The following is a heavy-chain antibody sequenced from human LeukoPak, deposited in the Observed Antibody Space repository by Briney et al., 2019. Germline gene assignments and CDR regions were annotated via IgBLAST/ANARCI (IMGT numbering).Heavy chain of an antibody. V-gene: IGHV4-59*01. CDR2: IHYSGST. D-gene: IGHD3-10*01. Sequence: SETLSLTCTVSGGSISSYYWSWIRQPPGKGLEWIGYIHYSGSTNYNPSLKSRVTISVDTSKNQFSLKLSSVTAADTAVYYCARVVFGGWFGATNWFDPWGQGTLVTVSS. CDR3: ARVVFGGWFGATNWFDP. CDR1: GGSISSYY. J-gene: IGHJ5*02.